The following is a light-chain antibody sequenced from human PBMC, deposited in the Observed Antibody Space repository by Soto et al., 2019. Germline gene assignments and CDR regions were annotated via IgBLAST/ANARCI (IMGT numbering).Light chain of an antibody. J-gene: IGKJ1*01. V-gene: IGKV2-30*02. CDR1: QSLVHSNGNTY. CDR3: RQGTHWPRT. CDR2: KVS. Sequence: DVVMTPSPVSLPVTLGQPASISCRSRQSLVHSNGNTYLNWVQQRPGQSPRRLLYKVSIRDSGVPDRFSGSGSGTDFTLKISRVEADDVGVFFCRQGTHWPRTFGQGTKVEIK.